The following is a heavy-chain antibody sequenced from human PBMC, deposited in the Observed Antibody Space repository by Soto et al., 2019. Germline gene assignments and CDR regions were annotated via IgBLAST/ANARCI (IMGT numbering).Heavy chain of an antibody. CDR2: ISAYNGNT. J-gene: IGHJ4*02. V-gene: IGHV1-18*01. Sequence: ASVKVSCKASGYTFTSYGISWVRQAPGQGLEWMGWISAYNGNTNYAQKLQGRVTMTTDTSTSTAYMELRSLRSDDTAVYYCARDHPPRDIVLMVYAVHLDYWGQGTLVTVSS. CDR3: ARDHPPRDIVLMVYAVHLDY. CDR1: GYTFTSYG. D-gene: IGHD2-8*01.